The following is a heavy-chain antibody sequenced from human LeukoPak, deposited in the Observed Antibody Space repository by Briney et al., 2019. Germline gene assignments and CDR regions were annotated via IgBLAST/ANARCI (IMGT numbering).Heavy chain of an antibody. Sequence: GGSLRLSCAASGFPFSSYGMHWVRQAPGKGLEWVSLISWDGGSTYYADSVKGRFTISRDNSKNSLYLQMNSLRTEDTALYYCAKASSSGYAFDYWGQGTLVTVSS. CDR2: ISWDGGST. J-gene: IGHJ4*02. CDR1: GFPFSSYG. V-gene: IGHV3-43*01. D-gene: IGHD3-22*01. CDR3: AKASSSGYAFDY.